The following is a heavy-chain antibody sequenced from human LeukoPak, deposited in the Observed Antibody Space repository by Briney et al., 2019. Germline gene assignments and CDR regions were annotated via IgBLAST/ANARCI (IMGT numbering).Heavy chain of an antibody. CDR2: INPSGGST. J-gene: IGHJ4*02. Sequence: ASVKVSCKASGYTFTSYYMHWVRQAPGQGLEWMGIINPSGGSTSYTQKFQGRVTITADESTSTAYMELSSLRSEDTAVYYCARDRGMIEASTFDYWGQGTLVTVSS. D-gene: IGHD3-22*01. V-gene: IGHV1-46*01. CDR3: ARDRGMIEASTFDY. CDR1: GYTFTSYY.